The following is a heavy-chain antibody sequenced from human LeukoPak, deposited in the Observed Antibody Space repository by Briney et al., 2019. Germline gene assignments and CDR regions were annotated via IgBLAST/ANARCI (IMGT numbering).Heavy chain of an antibody. D-gene: IGHD1-1*01. J-gene: IGHJ4*02. Sequence: GGSLRLSCAASGFTFSTYAMSWVRQAPGKGLEWVSAVGGGNSITYYTDSVKGRFTISRDNSKNTVYLQMNSLRAEDTAVHYCAKGFWRYLDYWGQGTLVTVSS. V-gene: IGHV3-23*01. CDR3: AKGFWRYLDY. CDR2: VGGGNSIT. CDR1: GFTFSTYA.